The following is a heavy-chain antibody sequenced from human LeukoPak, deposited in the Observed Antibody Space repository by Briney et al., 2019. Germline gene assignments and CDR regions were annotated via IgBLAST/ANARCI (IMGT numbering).Heavy chain of an antibody. CDR1: GGSISSSSYY. Sequence: TSETLSLTCTVSGGSISSSSYYWGWIRQPPGKGLEWIGSIHYSGSTNYNPSLKSRVTISVDTSKNQFSLKLSSVTAADTAVYYCARRPRDDSSGYFFHYYYYYMDVWGKGTTVTISS. D-gene: IGHD3-22*01. V-gene: IGHV4-39*07. CDR2: IHYSGST. J-gene: IGHJ6*03. CDR3: ARRPRDDSSGYFFHYYYYYMDV.